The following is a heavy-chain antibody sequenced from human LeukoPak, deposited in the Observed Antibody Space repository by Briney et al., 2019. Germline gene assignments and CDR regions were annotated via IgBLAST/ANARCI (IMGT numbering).Heavy chain of an antibody. D-gene: IGHD3-22*01. CDR2: LHDGGST. V-gene: IGHV4-59*02. CDR3: AKFYFDSSGYYDVFDI. Sequence: PSETLSLTCSVSGGSVSSYYWSWIRQPPGKGLEWIGFLHDGGSTVYNPSFKSRVTISVDTSKNQVYLKLTSVTAADTAVYFCAKFYFDSSGYYDVFDIWGQGTMVTVSS. J-gene: IGHJ3*02. CDR1: GGSVSSYY.